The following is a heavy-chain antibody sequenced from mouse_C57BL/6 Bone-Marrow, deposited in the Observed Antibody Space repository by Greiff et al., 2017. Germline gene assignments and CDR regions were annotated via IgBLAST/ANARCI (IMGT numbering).Heavy chain of an antibody. CDR1: GYTFTSYW. D-gene: IGHD2-5*01. CDR2: IYPGRGST. CDR3: ARPYYSNYWYFDV. J-gene: IGHJ1*03. Sequence: QVQLPQPGAELVKPGASVKMSCKASGYTFTSYWITWVKQRPGQGLEWIGDIYPGRGSTNYNEQFKSKATLTVDTSSSTAYMQLSSLTSEDSAVYYCARPYYSNYWYFDVWGTGTTVTVSS. V-gene: IGHV1-55*01.